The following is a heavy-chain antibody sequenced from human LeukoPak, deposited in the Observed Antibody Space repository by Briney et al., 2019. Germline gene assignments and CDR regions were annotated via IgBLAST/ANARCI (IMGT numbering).Heavy chain of an antibody. J-gene: IGHJ4*02. Sequence: GGSLRLSCAASGFAFSSYGMHWVRQAPGKGLEWVTLISNDGSNEQYADSVKGRFTISRDNSKNTVFLQVNSLRVEDTAVYYCARGHNPSGRTTPYWGQGTLVTVSS. CDR3: ARGHNPSGRTTPY. V-gene: IGHV3-30*03. CDR2: ISNDGSNE. CDR1: GFAFSSYG. D-gene: IGHD1-7*01.